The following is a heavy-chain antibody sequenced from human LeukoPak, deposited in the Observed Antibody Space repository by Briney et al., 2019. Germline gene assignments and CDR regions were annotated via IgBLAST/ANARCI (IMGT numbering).Heavy chain of an antibody. J-gene: IGHJ6*04. Sequence: PSETLSLTCAVSGYSISSGYYWGWIRQPPGKGLEWIGSIFHSGSTYYNPSLKSRVNMSVDTSKNQISLKLSSVTAADTAVYYCARASGSYGSGSYYYGMDVWGKGTTVTVSS. D-gene: IGHD3-10*01. CDR3: ARASGSYGSGSYYYGMDV. V-gene: IGHV4-38-2*01. CDR2: IFHSGST. CDR1: GYSISSGYY.